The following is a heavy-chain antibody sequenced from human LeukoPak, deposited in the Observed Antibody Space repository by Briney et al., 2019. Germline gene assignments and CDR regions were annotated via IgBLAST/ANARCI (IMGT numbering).Heavy chain of an antibody. CDR2: TNHSGST. V-gene: IGHV4-34*01. D-gene: IGHD3-22*01. J-gene: IGHJ4*02. CDR3: ARGGPTTTYYCDSSAYYYDY. CDR1: GGSFSGYY. Sequence: SETLSLTCAVYGGSFSGYYWSWIRQPPGRGLEWIGETNHSGSTNYNPSLKSRVTISVDTSKNQFSLKLSSVTAADTAVYYCARGGPTTTYYCDSSAYYYDYWGQGTLVTVSS.